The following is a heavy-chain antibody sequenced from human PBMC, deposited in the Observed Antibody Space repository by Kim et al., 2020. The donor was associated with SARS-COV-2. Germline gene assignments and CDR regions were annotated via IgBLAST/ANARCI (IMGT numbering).Heavy chain of an antibody. V-gene: IGHV4-34*01. J-gene: IGHJ4*02. D-gene: IGHD6-19*01. Sequence: SETLSLTCAVYGGSFSGYYWSWIRQPPGKGLEWIGEINHSGSTNYNPSLKSRVTISVDTSKHQFSLKLSSVTAADTAVYYCARGPHSSGWYFFDYWGQGTLVTVSS. CDR3: ARGPHSSGWYFFDY. CDR1: GGSFSGYY. CDR2: INHSGST.